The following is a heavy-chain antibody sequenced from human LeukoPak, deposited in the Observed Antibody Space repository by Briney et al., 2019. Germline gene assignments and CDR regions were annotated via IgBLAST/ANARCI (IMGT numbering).Heavy chain of an antibody. J-gene: IGHJ4*02. CDR2: IKEDGSET. D-gene: IGHD2-15*01. CDR1: GFTFSRYW. V-gene: IGHV3-7*01. Sequence: GGSLRLSCAASGFTFSRYWMTWVRQAPGKGLECVANIKEDGSETKYVDSVMGRFTISRDNAKKSLDLQINSLRAEDTAVYYCARDVGYCSGGSCSGLSTVDYWGQGTLVTVSS. CDR3: ARDVGYCSGGSCSGLSTVDY.